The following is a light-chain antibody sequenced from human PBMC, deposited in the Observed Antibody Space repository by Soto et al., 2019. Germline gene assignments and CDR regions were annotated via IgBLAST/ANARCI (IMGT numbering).Light chain of an antibody. CDR2: GAS. J-gene: IGKJ2*01. V-gene: IGKV3-15*01. CDR3: QQYTNWPYT. CDR1: QSVGSN. Sequence: EIVMTQSPATLSVSPGERASLSCRASQSVGSNLAWYQQTAGQAPRLLIYGASTRATGIPARFSGSGSGTEFPLTISSLQSEDVAVYSCQQYTNWPYTFGQGTKLEIK.